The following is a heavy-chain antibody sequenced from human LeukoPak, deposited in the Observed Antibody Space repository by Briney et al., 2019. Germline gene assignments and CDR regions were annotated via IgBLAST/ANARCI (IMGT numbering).Heavy chain of an antibody. CDR3: ARKGGSGYSDWFDP. D-gene: IGHD3-10*01. CDR2: IWYDGSNK. V-gene: IGHV3-33*01. Sequence: GGSLRLSCAAPGSTFSSYGMHWVRQAPGKGLEWVAVIWYDGSNKYYADSVKGRFTISRDNSKNTLYLQMNSLRAEDTAVYYCARKGGSGYSDWFDPWGQGTLVTVSS. CDR1: GSTFSSYG. J-gene: IGHJ5*02.